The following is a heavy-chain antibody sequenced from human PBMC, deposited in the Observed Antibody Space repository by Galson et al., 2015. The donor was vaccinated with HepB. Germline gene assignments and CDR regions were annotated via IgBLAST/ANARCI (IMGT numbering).Heavy chain of an antibody. J-gene: IGHJ4*02. CDR1: GGSISSGGYY. CDR3: ARDRCGGDLSLGAKCYYFDY. Sequence: TLSLTCTVSGGSISSGGYYWSWIRQHPGKGLEWIGYIYYSGSTYYNPSLKSRVTISVDTSKNQFSLKLSSVTAADTAVYYCARDRCGGDLSLGAKCYYFDYWGQGTLVTVSS. CDR2: IYYSGST. D-gene: IGHD2-21*01. V-gene: IGHV4-31*03.